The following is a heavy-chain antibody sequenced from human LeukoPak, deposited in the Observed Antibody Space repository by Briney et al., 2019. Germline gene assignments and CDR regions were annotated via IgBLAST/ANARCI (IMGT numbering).Heavy chain of an antibody. J-gene: IGHJ6*02. CDR1: GFSFSDYD. Sequence: GGSLRLSCVASGFSFSDYDMYWVRKAAGRGLEWVSALGTNGDAYYLGSVRGRFTISRENVKNSLYLQMNSLGVEDTAVYYCAREWRGIAPHYHGMDVWGQGTTVTVSS. CDR3: AREWRGIAPHYHGMDV. D-gene: IGHD6-6*01. V-gene: IGHV3-13*01. CDR2: LGTNGDA.